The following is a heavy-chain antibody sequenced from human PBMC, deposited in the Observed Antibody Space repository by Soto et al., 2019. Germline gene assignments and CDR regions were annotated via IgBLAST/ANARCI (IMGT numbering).Heavy chain of an antibody. CDR3: ARGETAYYYDSRGNWFDP. CDR2: INHSGST. D-gene: IGHD3-22*01. J-gene: IGHJ5*02. CDR1: GGSFSGYY. V-gene: IGHV4-34*01. Sequence: QVQLQQWGAGLLKPSETLSLTCAVYGGSFSGYYWSWIRQPPGKGLAWIGEINHSGSTNYNPSLKSRVTIPVDTAKNQFSLKLSSVTAADTAVYYCARGETAYYYDSRGNWFDPWGQGTLVTVSS.